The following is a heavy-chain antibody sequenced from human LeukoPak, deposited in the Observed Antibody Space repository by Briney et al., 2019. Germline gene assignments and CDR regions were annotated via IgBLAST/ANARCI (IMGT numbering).Heavy chain of an antibody. CDR3: ARGQVGATGEPAPHFDY. J-gene: IGHJ4*02. V-gene: IGHV4-34*01. CDR1: GGSFSGYY. D-gene: IGHD1-26*01. CDR2: INHSGST. Sequence: SETLSLTCAVYGGSFSGYYWSWIRQPPGKGLEWIGEINHSGSTNYNPSLKSRVTISVDTSKNQFSLKLSSVTAADTAVYYCARGQVGATGEPAPHFDYWGQGTLVTVSS.